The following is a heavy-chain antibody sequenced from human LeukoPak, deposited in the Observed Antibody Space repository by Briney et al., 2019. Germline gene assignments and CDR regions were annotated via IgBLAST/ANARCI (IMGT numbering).Heavy chain of an antibody. D-gene: IGHD5-24*01. CDR3: ARGGPDVAMATTVDY. J-gene: IGHJ4*02. CDR2: IHNSGST. Sequence: SETLSLTCTASGGSISSYYWSWIRQPPGKGLAWIGYIHNSGSTNYNPSLKSRVTISADTSRNQFSLKLTSVAAADTAVYYCARGGPDVAMATTVDYWGQGTLVTVSS. V-gene: IGHV4-59*01. CDR1: GGSISSYY.